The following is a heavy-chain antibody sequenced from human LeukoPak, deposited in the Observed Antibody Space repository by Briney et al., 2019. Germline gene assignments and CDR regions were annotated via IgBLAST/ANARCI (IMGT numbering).Heavy chain of an antibody. J-gene: IGHJ4*02. CDR2: ISGSGGDT. V-gene: IGHV3-23*01. CDR1: GFTFSSYA. Sequence: GGSLRLSCAASGFTFSSYAMHWVRQAPGKGPEWVSAISGSGGDTYYADSVKGRFTISRDNSKNTLYLQMNSLRAEDTAVYYCAKKGATTGDLDYWGQGTLVTVSS. CDR3: AKKGATTGDLDY. D-gene: IGHD1-26*01.